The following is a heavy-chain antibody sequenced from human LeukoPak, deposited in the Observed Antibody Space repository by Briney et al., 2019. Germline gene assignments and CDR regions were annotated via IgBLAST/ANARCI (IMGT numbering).Heavy chain of an antibody. CDR1: GFIFNSYA. V-gene: IGHV3-23*01. J-gene: IGHJ4*02. CDR3: AKDLSTGFWSGYQDY. Sequence: GGSLRLSCAASGFIFNSYAMSWVRQAPGKGLEWVSAISGSGGSTYYADSVKGRFTISRDNSKNTLYLQMNSLRAEDTAVYYCAKDLSTGFWSGYQDYWGQGTLVTVSS. D-gene: IGHD3-3*01. CDR2: ISGSGGST.